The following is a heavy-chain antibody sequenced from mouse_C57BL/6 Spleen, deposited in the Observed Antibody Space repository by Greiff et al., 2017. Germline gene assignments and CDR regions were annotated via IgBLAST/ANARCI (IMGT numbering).Heavy chain of an antibody. V-gene: IGHV1-80*01. CDR2: IYPGDGDT. D-gene: IGHD2-5*01. Sequence: QLQQSGAELVKPGASVKISCKASGYAFSSYWMNWVKQRPGKGLEWIGQIYPGDGDTNYNGKFKGKATLTADKSSSTAYMQLSSLTSEDSAVYFCARRYYSNWYFDVWGTGTTVTVSS. CDR3: ARRYYSNWYFDV. CDR1: GYAFSSYW. J-gene: IGHJ1*03.